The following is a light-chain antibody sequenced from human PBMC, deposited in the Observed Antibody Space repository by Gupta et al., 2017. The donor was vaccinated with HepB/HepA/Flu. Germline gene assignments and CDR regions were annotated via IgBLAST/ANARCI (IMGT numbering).Light chain of an antibody. Sequence: EIVMTQSPFSLPVSPGEPASISCRSSQSLLHSNGYNYLDWYLQKPGQSPPLLIYLGSNRASGGQDRLSGSGSGTECTLKIRRGEVKDAGFYYCMQALHTPLRNTFGPGTKLEIK. J-gene: IGKJ2*01. CDR3: MQALHTPLRNT. CDR2: LGS. V-gene: IGKV2-28*01. CDR1: QSLLHSNGYNY.